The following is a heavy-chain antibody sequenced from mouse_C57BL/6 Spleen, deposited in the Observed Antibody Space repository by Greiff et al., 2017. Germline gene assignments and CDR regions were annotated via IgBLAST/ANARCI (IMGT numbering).Heavy chain of an antibody. CDR1: GYSFTGYY. Sequence: VQLQQSGPELVKPGASVKISCKASGYSFTGYYMNWVKQSPEKSLEWIGEIHPSTGGTTYNQKFKAKATLTVDKSSSTAYMQLKSLTSEDSAVYYCARAYYDYGNYYAMDYWGQGTSVTVSS. D-gene: IGHD2-4*01. J-gene: IGHJ4*01. V-gene: IGHV1-42*01. CDR2: IHPSTGGT. CDR3: ARAYYDYGNYYAMDY.